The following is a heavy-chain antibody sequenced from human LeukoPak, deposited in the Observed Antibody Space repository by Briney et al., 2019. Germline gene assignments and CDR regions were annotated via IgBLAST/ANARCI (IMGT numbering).Heavy chain of an antibody. Sequence: SETLSLTCAVYGGSFSGYYWSWIRQPPGKGLEWIGEINRSGSTNYNPSLKSRVTISVDTSKNQFSLKLSSVTAADTAVYYCARVVVAATPAYYYGMDVWGQGTTVTVSS. CDR3: ARVVVAATPAYYYGMDV. CDR1: GGSFSGYY. V-gene: IGHV4-34*01. D-gene: IGHD2-15*01. J-gene: IGHJ6*02. CDR2: INRSGST.